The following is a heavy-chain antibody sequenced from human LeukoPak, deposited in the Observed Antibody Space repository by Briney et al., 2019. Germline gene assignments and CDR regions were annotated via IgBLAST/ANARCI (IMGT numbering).Heavy chain of an antibody. CDR1: GYRFRNYW. CDR3: ARDNTAHLYNLFDP. V-gene: IGHV5-51*01. J-gene: IGHJ5*02. D-gene: IGHD2-21*02. Sequence: GESLKISCKGSGYRFRNYWIAWVRQTPGKGLEWMGYIYPGDSNTRYSPSFQGQVTFSAAKSISTAYLQWSILKASDTAMYYCARDNTAHLYNLFDPWGQGTLVTVSS. CDR2: IYPGDSNT.